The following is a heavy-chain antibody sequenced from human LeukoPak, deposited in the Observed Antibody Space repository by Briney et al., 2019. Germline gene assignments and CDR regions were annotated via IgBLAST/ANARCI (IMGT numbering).Heavy chain of an antibody. CDR2: ISYDGSNK. J-gene: IGHJ4*02. CDR3: AKGSPFDY. D-gene: IGHD1-26*01. Sequence: GRSLRLSCAASGFTFSSYGMHWVRRAPGKGLEWVAVISYDGSNKYYADSVKGRFTISRDNSKNTLYLQMNSLRAEDTAVYYCAKGSPFDYWGQVTLVTVSS. CDR1: GFTFSSYG. V-gene: IGHV3-30*18.